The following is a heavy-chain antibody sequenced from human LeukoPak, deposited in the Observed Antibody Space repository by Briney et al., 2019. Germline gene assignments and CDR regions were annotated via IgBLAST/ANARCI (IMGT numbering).Heavy chain of an antibody. Sequence: GGSLRLSCAASGFTFSSYAMSWVRQAPGKGLEWVSAISGSGGSTYYADSVKGRYTISRDNSRNTLHLQMSSLRVEDTAVYYCVKDSSSGSYFDYWGQGTLVTVSS. CDR1: GFTFSSYA. D-gene: IGHD3-10*01. CDR2: ISGSGGST. J-gene: IGHJ4*02. V-gene: IGHV3-23*01. CDR3: VKDSSSGSYFDY.